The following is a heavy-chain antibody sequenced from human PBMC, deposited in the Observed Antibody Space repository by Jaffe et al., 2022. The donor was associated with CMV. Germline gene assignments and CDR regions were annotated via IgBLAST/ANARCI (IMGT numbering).Heavy chain of an antibody. V-gene: IGHV1-2*02. J-gene: IGHJ6*02. CDR2: INPNSGGT. CDR1: GYTFTGYY. CDR3: AKQYYYDSSGYYRWYYGMDV. Sequence: QVQLVQSGAEVKKPGASVKVSCKASGYTFTGYYMHWVRQAPGQGLEWMGWINPNSGGTNYAQKFQGRVTMTRDTSISTAYMELSRLRSDDTAVYYCAKQYYYDSSGYYRWYYGMDVWGQGTTVTVSS. D-gene: IGHD3-22*01.